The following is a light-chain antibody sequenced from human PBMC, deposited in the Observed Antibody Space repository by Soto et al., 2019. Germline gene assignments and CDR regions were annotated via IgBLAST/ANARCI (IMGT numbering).Light chain of an antibody. J-gene: IGKJ2*01. V-gene: IGKV3-11*01. CDR3: QQRSNWPPYT. Sequence: EIVLPQSPAPLSLSPGEIATLSCRASPSVSSYLAWYQQKPGQAPRHLIDDASNRATGLPARFSGSGSGTDFTLTISSLEPEDFAVDYYQQRSNWPPYTLGQRTKLEIK. CDR1: PSVSSY. CDR2: DAS.